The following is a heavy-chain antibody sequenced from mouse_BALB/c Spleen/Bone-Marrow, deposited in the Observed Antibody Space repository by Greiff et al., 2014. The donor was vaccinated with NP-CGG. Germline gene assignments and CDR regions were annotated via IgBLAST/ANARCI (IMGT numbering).Heavy chain of an antibody. J-gene: IGHJ3*01. CDR1: GYTFTDYE. CDR3: TRWDGNYGWFAY. CDR2: IDPETGGT. V-gene: IGHV1-15*01. D-gene: IGHD2-1*01. Sequence: QVHVKQSGAELVRPGASVTLYCKASGYTFTDYEMHWVKQTPVHGLEWIGAIDPETGGTAYNQKFKGKATLTADKSSSTAYMELRSLTSEDSAVYYCTRWDGNYGWFAYWGQGTLVTVSA.